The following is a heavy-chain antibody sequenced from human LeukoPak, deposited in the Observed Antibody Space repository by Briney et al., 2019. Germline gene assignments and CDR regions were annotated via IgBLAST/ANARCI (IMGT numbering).Heavy chain of an antibody. Sequence: ASVTVSCKASGYTFTGYYMHWVRQAPGQGLEWMGWINPNSGGTNYAQKFQGRVTMTRDTSISTAYMELSRLRSDDTAVYYCARGPSITMVRGGQWYYYMDVWGKGTTVTISS. CDR2: INPNSGGT. CDR3: ARGPSITMVRGGQWYYYMDV. J-gene: IGHJ6*03. CDR1: GYTFTGYY. D-gene: IGHD3-10*01. V-gene: IGHV1-2*02.